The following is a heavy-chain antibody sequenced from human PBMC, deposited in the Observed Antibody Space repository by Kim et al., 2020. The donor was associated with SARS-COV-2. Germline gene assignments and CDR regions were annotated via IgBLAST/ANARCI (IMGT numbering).Heavy chain of an antibody. CDR1: GFTFSSYA. D-gene: IGHD2-15*01. CDR2: ISSNGGST. V-gene: IGHV3-64*01. Sequence: GGSLRLSCAASGFTFSSYAMHWVRQAPGKGLEYVSAISSNGGSTYYANSVKGRFTISRENSKNTLYLQMGSLRAEDMAVYYCARVGYCSGGSCYSGHYY. CDR3: ARVGYCSGGSCYSGHYY. J-gene: IGHJ6*01.